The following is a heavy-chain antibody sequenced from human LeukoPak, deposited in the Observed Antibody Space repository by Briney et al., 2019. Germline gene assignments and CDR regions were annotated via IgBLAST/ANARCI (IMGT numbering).Heavy chain of an antibody. J-gene: IGHJ4*02. D-gene: IGHD3-22*01. Sequence: SETLSLTCAVYGGSFSGYYWSWIRQPPGKGLEWIGEINHSGSTNYNPSLMSRVTISVDTSKNQFSLKLSSVTAADTAVYYCARGHSSGYYYGMTYYFDCWGQGTLVTVSS. V-gene: IGHV4-34*01. CDR3: ARGHSSGYYYGMTYYFDC. CDR2: INHSGST. CDR1: GGSFSGYY.